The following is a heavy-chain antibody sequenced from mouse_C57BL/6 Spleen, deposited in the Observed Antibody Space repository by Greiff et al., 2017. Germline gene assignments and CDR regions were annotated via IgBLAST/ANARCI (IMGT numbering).Heavy chain of an antibody. V-gene: IGHV5-9-1*02. CDR2: ISSGGDYI. CDR1: GFTFSSYA. D-gene: IGHD1-1*01. CDR3: TRDYGSSYRAMDY. Sequence: EVQLQESGEGLVKPGGSLKLSCAASGFTFSSYAMSWVRQTPEKRLEWVAYISSGGDYIYYADTVKGRFTISRDNARNTLYLQMSSLKSEDTAMYYCTRDYGSSYRAMDYWGQGTSVTVSS. J-gene: IGHJ4*01.